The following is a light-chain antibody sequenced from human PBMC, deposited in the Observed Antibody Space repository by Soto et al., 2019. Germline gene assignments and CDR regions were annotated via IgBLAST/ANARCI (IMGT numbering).Light chain of an antibody. CDR2: YNS. Sequence: SYELTQPPSVSVAPGKTAKITCGGNNIGSKSVHWYQQKPGQAPVLVIYYNSDRPSGIPERFSGSNSGNTATLTISRVEAGDEADYYCQVWDIISDHVVFGGGTKVTVL. J-gene: IGLJ2*01. CDR3: QVWDIISDHVV. CDR1: NIGSKS. V-gene: IGLV3-21*04.